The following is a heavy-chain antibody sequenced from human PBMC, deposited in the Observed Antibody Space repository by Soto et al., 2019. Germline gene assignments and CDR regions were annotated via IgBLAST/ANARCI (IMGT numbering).Heavy chain of an antibody. V-gene: IGHV3-33*01. J-gene: IGHJ3*02. D-gene: IGHD3-22*01. CDR2: IWYDGSNK. CDR1: GFTFSSYV. CDR3: ARDKSNYYDSSGFGDAFDI. Sequence: QVQLVESGGGVVQPGRSLRLSCAASGFTFSSYVMHWVRQAPGKGLEWVAVIWYDGSNKYYADSVKGRFTISRDNSKNTLYLQMNSLRAEDTAVYYCARDKSNYYDSSGFGDAFDIWGQGTMVTVSS.